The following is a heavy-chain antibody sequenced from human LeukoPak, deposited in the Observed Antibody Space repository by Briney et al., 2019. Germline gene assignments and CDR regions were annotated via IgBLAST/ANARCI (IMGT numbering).Heavy chain of an antibody. J-gene: IGHJ6*03. CDR3: ARGGSPVHYYYMDV. D-gene: IGHD1-1*01. Sequence: GGSLRLSCAASGFTFSSYWMHWVRQAPGKGLVWVSHINSDGSRMMYADSVKGRFTISRDNAKNTLYLQMNSLRAEDTAVYYCARGGSPVHYYYMDVWGKGTTVTISS. CDR1: GFTFSSYW. V-gene: IGHV3-74*03. CDR2: INSDGSRM.